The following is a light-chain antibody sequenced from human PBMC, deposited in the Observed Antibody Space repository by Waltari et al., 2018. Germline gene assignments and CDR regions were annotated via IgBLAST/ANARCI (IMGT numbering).Light chain of an antibody. CDR3: QSYDTSLNAV. J-gene: IGLJ2*01. V-gene: IGLV1-40*01. Sequence: QSVLTQPPSMSGAPGQRVTISCTGSSSNIGAGYDVHWYQRLPGAPPQVIIYDNNNRPSGVPDRFSGSKSGTSATLAITGLQAEDEADYYCQSYDTSLNAVFGGGTKLTVL. CDR2: DNN. CDR1: SSNIGAGYD.